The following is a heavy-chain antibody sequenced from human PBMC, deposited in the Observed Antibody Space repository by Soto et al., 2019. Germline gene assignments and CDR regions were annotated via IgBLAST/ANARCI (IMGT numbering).Heavy chain of an antibody. J-gene: IGHJ4*02. V-gene: IGHV1-2*04. Sequence: EASVKVSCKASGYTFTGYYMHWVRQAPGQGLEWMGWINPNSGGTNYAQKFQGWVTMTRDTSISTAYMELSRLRSDDTAVYYCARDGGPNYGDLLYYFDYWGQGTLVTVSS. CDR1: GYTFTGYY. CDR3: ARDGGPNYGDLLYYFDY. CDR2: INPNSGGT. D-gene: IGHD4-17*01.